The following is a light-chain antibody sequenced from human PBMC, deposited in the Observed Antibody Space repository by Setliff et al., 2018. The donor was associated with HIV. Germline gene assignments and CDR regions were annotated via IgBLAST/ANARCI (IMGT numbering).Light chain of an antibody. CDR2: AAS. CDR3: QQSYKARRT. V-gene: IGKV1-39*01. Sequence: DIQMTQSPSSLSASVGDRVTITCRASQTISYSLNWYQQKPGKAPKLLIYAASSLQSGVPSRFSGSGSGTDFTLTVSSLQPEDFATYYCQQSYKARRTFGQGTKVDI. CDR1: QTISYS. J-gene: IGKJ1*01.